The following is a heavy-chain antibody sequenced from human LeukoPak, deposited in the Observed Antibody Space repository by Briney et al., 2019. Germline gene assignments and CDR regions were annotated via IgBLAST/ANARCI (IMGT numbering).Heavy chain of an antibody. CDR2: ISGSSSYI. CDR3: AKHYCSDTSCSVYSFDS. V-gene: IGHV3-21*04. Sequence: GGSLRLSCAASGFTFSTYSMNWVRQAPGKGLEWVSSISGSSSYIYYADSVKGRFTISRDNAKNSLYLQTNSLRAEDTAVYYCAKHYCSDTSCSVYSFDSWGQGTLVTVSS. D-gene: IGHD2-2*01. J-gene: IGHJ4*02. CDR1: GFTFSTYS.